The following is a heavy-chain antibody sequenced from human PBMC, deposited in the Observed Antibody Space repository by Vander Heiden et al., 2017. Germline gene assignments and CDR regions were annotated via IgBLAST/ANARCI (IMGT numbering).Heavy chain of an antibody. J-gene: IGHJ4*02. CDR3: ASGRGDYSY. CDR1: GGSISSYY. D-gene: IGHD4-17*01. CDR2: IYTRGST. Sequence: QVQLQESGPGLVKPSETLSLTCTVSGGSISSYYWSWIRQPAGKGLEWIGRIYTRGSTNDNPSLKSRVTMSGDTSKNQFSMKMRSVTAADTAVDDCASGRGDYSYWGQGTLVTVSS. V-gene: IGHV4-4*07.